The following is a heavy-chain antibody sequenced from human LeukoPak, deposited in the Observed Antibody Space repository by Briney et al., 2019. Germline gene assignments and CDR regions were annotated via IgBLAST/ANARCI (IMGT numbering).Heavy chain of an antibody. CDR3: ARHGDTAMVPYYFDY. V-gene: IGHV4-39*01. J-gene: IGHJ4*02. CDR2: IYYSGST. Sequence: SETLSLTWTVSGGSISSSSYYWGWIRQPPGKGLEWIGSIYYSGSTYYNPSLKSRVTISVDTSKNQFSLKLSSVTAADTAVYYCARHGDTAMVPYYFDYWGQGTLVTVSS. D-gene: IGHD5-18*01. CDR1: GGSISSSSYY.